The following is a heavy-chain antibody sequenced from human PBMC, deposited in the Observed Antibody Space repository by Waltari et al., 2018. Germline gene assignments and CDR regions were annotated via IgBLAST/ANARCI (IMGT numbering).Heavy chain of an antibody. CDR1: GFTFSSFW. Sequence: EVQLLESGGGLVQPGDSLRLSCAASGFTFSSFWMNRVRQAPGKGPLWVSRISTDASDTTYADSVKGRFTISRDNARNTLYLQMNRLRAEDTAVYFCARVSRRTYRSPVPGRHYYYGMDVWGQGTTVTVSS. D-gene: IGHD1-1*01. J-gene: IGHJ6*02. CDR2: ISTDASDT. CDR3: ARVSRRTYRSPVPGRHYYYGMDV. V-gene: IGHV3-74*03.